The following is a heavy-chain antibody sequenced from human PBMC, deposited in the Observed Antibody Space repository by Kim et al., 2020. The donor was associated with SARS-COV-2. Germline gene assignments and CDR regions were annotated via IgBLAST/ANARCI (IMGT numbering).Heavy chain of an antibody. D-gene: IGHD2-2*01. J-gene: IGHJ6*02. Sequence: SVKVSCKASGGTFSSYAISWVRQAPGQGLEWMGGIIPIFGTANYAQKFQGRVTITADESTSTAYMELSSLRSEDTAVYYCARDPGYCSSTSCQLRYYYYGMDVWGQGTTVTVSS. V-gene: IGHV1-69*13. CDR1: GGTFSSYA. CDR3: ARDPGYCSSTSCQLRYYYYGMDV. CDR2: IIPIFGTA.